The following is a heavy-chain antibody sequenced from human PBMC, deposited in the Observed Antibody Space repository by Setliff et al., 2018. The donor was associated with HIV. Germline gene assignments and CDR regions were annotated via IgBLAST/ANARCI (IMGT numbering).Heavy chain of an antibody. CDR3: ARVGPFEFDSSGYAEF. J-gene: IGHJ4*02. D-gene: IGHD3-22*01. V-gene: IGHV1-18*01. CDR1: GYTFSNYG. Sequence: ASVKVSCKASGYTFSNYGISWVRQAPGQGLEWMGWITPYNGNRNYAQNLQDRVTMTTDTSTNTAYMELRSLRSDDTAVYFCARVGPFEFDSSGYAEFWGQGTPVTVSS. CDR2: ITPYNGNR.